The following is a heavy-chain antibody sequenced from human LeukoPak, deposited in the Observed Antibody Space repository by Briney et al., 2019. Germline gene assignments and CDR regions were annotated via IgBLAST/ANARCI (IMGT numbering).Heavy chain of an antibody. Sequence: ASVKVSCKASGYTFTGYYMHWVRQAPGQGLEWMGWINPNSGGTNYALKFQGRVTMTRDTSISTAHMELSRLRSDDTAVYYCAKDRLPGSGSYFPLDYWGQGTLVTVSS. CDR3: AKDRLPGSGSYFPLDY. CDR1: GYTFTGYY. D-gene: IGHD3-10*01. J-gene: IGHJ4*02. V-gene: IGHV1-2*02. CDR2: INPNSGGT.